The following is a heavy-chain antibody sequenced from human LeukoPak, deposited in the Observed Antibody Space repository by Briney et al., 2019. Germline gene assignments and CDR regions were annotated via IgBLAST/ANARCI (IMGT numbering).Heavy chain of an antibody. CDR2: IYYSGST. Sequence: SETLSLTCTVSGGSISSSSHYWGWIRQPPGKGLEWIGIIYYSGSTYYNPSLKSRVTISVDTSKNQFSLKLSSVTAADTAVYYCARLVAARGGWFDPWGQGTLVTVSS. D-gene: IGHD6-6*01. V-gene: IGHV4-39*01. J-gene: IGHJ5*02. CDR3: ARLVAARGGWFDP. CDR1: GGSISSSSHY.